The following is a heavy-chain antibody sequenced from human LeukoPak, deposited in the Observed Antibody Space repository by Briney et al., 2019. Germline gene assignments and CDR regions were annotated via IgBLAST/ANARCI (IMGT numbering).Heavy chain of an antibody. D-gene: IGHD3-22*01. CDR1: GYTFTSYG. CDR3: ARIGTYYYDSSGYRKWDY. CDR2: ISAYNGNT. Sequence: ASVKVSCKASGYTFTSYGISWVRQAHGQGLEWMGWISAYNGNTNYTQKLQGRVTMTTDTSTSTAYMELRSLRSDDTAVYYCARIGTYYYDSSGYRKWDYWGQGTLVTVSS. V-gene: IGHV1-18*01. J-gene: IGHJ4*02.